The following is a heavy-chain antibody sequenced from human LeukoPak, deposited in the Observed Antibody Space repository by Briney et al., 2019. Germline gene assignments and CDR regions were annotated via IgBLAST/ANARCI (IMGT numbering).Heavy chain of an antibody. J-gene: IGHJ4*02. CDR2: IIPIFGTA. V-gene: IGHV1-69*13. CDR1: GGTFSSYA. CDR3: ARDTAMVKLAY. Sequence: SVKVSCKASGGTFSSYAISWVRQAPGQGLEWMGGIIPIFGTANYAQKFQGRVTITADEPTSTAYMGLSSLRSEDTAVYYCARDTAMVKLAYWGQGTLVTVSS. D-gene: IGHD5-18*01.